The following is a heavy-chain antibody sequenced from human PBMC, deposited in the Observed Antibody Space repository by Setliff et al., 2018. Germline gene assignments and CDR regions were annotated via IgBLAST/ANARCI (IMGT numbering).Heavy chain of an antibody. CDR2: IYYRGTT. CDR1: GGFIRDYY. Sequence: KASETLSLTCTVSGGFIRDYYWNWIRQSPGKGLEWIGYIYYRGTTNYNSSLKSRVIISIDMSKNQFSLKLSSATAADTAVYFCAAVGIDAGGGWFDPWGHGIPVTVSS. D-gene: IGHD1-26*01. J-gene: IGHJ5*02. CDR3: AAVGIDAGGGWFDP. V-gene: IGHV4-59*01.